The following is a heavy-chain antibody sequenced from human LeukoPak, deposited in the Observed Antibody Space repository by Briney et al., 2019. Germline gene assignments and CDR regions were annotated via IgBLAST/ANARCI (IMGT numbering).Heavy chain of an antibody. CDR1: GFTVSSNY. D-gene: IGHD3-10*01. Sequence: GGSLRLSCAASGFTVSSNYMSWVRQAPGKGLVWVSRINSDGSSTSYADSVKGRFTISRDNAKNTLYLQMNSLRAEDTAVYYCAREGSYYYGSGSYYYYGMDVWGQGTTVTVSS. CDR3: AREGSYYYGSGSYYYYGMDV. J-gene: IGHJ6*02. CDR2: INSDGSST. V-gene: IGHV3-74*01.